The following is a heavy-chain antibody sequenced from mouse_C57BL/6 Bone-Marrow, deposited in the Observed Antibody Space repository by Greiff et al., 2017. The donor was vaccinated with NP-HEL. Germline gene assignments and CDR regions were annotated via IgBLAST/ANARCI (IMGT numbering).Heavy chain of an antibody. CDR3: ARNYDYGEGYAMDY. D-gene: IGHD2-4*01. CDR2: IWTGGGT. J-gene: IGHJ4*01. V-gene: IGHV2-9-1*01. Sequence: VKLVESGPGLVAPSQSLSITCTVSGFSLTSYAISWVRQPPGKGLEWLGVIWTGGGTNYNSALKSRLSISKDNSKSQVFLKMNSLQTDDTARYYCARNYDYGEGYAMDYWGQGTSVTVSS. CDR1: GFSLTSYA.